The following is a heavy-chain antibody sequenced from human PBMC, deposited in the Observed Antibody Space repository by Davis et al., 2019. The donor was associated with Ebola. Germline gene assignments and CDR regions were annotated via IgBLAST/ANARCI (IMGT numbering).Heavy chain of an antibody. V-gene: IGHV5-51*01. D-gene: IGHD2-21*02. Sequence: GESLKISCKGSGYSFSNYWVGWVRQMPGKGLEWMGIIYPGDSDTRYSPSFQGQVTISADKSISTAYLQWSSLKASDTAMYYCARVHCGGDCYMYYFDYWGQGTLVTVSS. CDR1: GYSFSNYW. CDR3: ARVHCGGDCYMYYFDY. CDR2: IYPGDSDT. J-gene: IGHJ4*02.